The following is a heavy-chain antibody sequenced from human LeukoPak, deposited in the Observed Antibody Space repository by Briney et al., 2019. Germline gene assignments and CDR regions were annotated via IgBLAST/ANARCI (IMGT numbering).Heavy chain of an antibody. CDR1: GFTFSSYS. D-gene: IGHD3-10*01. J-gene: IGHJ3*02. Sequence: PGGSLRLSCAASGFTFSSYSMNWVRQAPGKGLEWVSSISSSSSYIYYADSVKGRFTISRDNAKNSLYLQMNSLRAEDTAVYYRARSSGSGNPAFDIWGQGTMVTVSS. CDR2: ISSSSSYI. CDR3: ARSSGSGNPAFDI. V-gene: IGHV3-21*01.